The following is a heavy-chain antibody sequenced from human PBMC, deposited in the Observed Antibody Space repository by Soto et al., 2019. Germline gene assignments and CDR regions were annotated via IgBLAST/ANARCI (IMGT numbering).Heavy chain of an antibody. CDR3: AKDPEALAYTVPNYFAY. CDR1: GFTFSSYA. J-gene: IGHJ4*02. Sequence: GGSLRLACAASGFTFSSYAMSWVRQAPGKGLEWVSAISGSGGSTYYADSVKGRFTISRDNSKNTLHLQMNSLRAEDTAVYYCAKDPEALAYTVPNYFAYWGQGTLVTVSS. D-gene: IGHD1-1*01. CDR2: ISGSGGST. V-gene: IGHV3-23*01.